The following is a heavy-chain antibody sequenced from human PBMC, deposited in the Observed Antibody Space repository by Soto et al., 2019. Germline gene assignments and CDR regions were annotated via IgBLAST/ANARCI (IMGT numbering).Heavy chain of an antibody. V-gene: IGHV3-53*01. CDR1: GFTVSNNY. Sequence: VGSLRLSCAASGFTVSNNYMSWVRQAPGKGLEWVSAIYSGGNTYYADSVKGRFTISRDNSKNTLYLQMNTLRAEDTAVYYCARDSTTPGAFDIWGQGTKVTVSS. CDR2: IYSGGNT. D-gene: IGHD2-2*01. CDR3: ARDSTTPGAFDI. J-gene: IGHJ3*02.